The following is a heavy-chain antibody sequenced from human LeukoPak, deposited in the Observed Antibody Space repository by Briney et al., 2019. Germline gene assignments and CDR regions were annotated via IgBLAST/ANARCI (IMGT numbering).Heavy chain of an antibody. CDR2: IIPIFGTA. CDR1: GGTFSSYA. V-gene: IGHV1-69*05. Sequence: ASVKVSCKASGGTFSSYAISWVRQAPGQGLEWMGRIIPIFGTANYAQKFQGRVPITTDESTSTAYMELSSLRSEDTAVYYCARVRGGSYFNGGYFDYWGQGTLVTVSS. CDR3: ARVRGGSYFNGGYFDY. J-gene: IGHJ4*02. D-gene: IGHD1-26*01.